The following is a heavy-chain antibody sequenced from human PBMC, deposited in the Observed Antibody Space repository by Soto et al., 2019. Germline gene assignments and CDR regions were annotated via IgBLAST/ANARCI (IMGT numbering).Heavy chain of an antibody. CDR3: ATEGDFLIGYV. Sequence: KPGGSLRLSCVASDFTFRTYTMHWVRQAPGKGLQWVSSINVDGGYIYSADSLKGRFTVSRDNAKNSLYLQMNSLRVEDTAMYYCATEGDFLIGYVWGQGTMVTVSS. V-gene: IGHV3-21*01. CDR2: INVDGGYI. CDR1: DFTFRTYT. J-gene: IGHJ3*01. D-gene: IGHD2-21*02.